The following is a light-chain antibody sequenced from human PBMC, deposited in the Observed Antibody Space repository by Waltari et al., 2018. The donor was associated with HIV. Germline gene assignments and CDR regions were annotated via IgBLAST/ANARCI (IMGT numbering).Light chain of an antibody. Sequence: QSALTQPRSVSGSPGQSVTISCTGTSSDVGGYNYVSWYQQHPGKAPKLMIYDVSKRPSVVSNRFTGSKSVNTASLTISGLQAEDEADYYCYSYAGSSTSNWVFGGRTKLTVL. CDR2: DVS. CDR3: YSYAGSSTSNWV. CDR1: SSDVGGYNY. V-gene: IGLV2-11*01. J-gene: IGLJ3*02.